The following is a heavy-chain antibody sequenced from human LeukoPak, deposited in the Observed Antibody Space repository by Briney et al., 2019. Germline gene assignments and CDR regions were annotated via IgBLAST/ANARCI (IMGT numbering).Heavy chain of an antibody. CDR3: ASVVRDIVVVPAAIRGYYYYMDV. CDR2: IYYSGST. D-gene: IGHD2-2*02. J-gene: IGHJ6*03. CDR1: GGSISSYY. Sequence: PSETLSLTCTVSGGSISSYYWSWIRQPPGKGLEWIGYIYYSGSTNYNPSLKSRVTISVDTSKNQFSLKLSSVTAADTAVYYCASVVRDIVVVPAAIRGYYYYMDVWGKGTTVTVSS. V-gene: IGHV4-59*01.